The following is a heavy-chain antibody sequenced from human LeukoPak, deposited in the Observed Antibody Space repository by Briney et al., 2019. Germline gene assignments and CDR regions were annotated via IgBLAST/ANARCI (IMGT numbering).Heavy chain of an antibody. J-gene: IGHJ5*02. CDR1: GYTFTSYS. CDR2: ISAYNGNT. V-gene: IGHV1-18*01. CDR3: ARDHGSSWSNWFDP. D-gene: IGHD6-13*01. Sequence: ASVKVSCKASGYTFTSYSISWVRQAPGQGLEWMGWISAYNGNTNYAQKLQGRVTMTTDTSTSTAYMELRSLRSDDTAVYCCARDHGSSWSNWFDPWGQGTVVSVFS.